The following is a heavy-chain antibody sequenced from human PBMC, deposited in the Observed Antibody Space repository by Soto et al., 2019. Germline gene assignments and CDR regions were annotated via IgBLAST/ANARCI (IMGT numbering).Heavy chain of an antibody. D-gene: IGHD3-22*01. J-gene: IGHJ4*02. Sequence: PAGSLRLSCAASGFTFSSYAMSWVRQAPGKGLEWGSAISGSGGITYYADSVKGRFTISRDNSKNTLYLQMNSLRAEDTAVYYCAKDRADDSSGYYYLWRQGTLVTVS. V-gene: IGHV3-23*01. CDR3: AKDRADDSSGYYYL. CDR2: ISGSGGIT. CDR1: GFTFSSYA.